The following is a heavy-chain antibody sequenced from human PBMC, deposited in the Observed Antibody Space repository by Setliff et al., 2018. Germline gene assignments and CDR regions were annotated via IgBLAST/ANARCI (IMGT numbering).Heavy chain of an antibody. D-gene: IGHD6-25*01. CDR2: VFSGDSDT. J-gene: IGHJ3*02. CDR3: ARLGAPASHDAFDI. Sequence: GESLTISCTASGYRFTTYWIGWVRQMPGKGLEWMGIVFSGDSDTRYSPSFQGQVTMSADKSINTAYLQWSSLKASDTAMYYCARLGAPASHDAFDIWGQGTMVTVSS. CDR1: GYRFTTYW. V-gene: IGHV5-51*01.